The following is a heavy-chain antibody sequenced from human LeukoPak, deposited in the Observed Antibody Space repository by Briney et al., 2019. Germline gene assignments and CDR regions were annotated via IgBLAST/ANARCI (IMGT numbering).Heavy chain of an antibody. CDR3: AREGSGASFVDY. D-gene: IGHD2-15*01. CDR1: GYSFTSYA. CDR2: IHAGNGNT. Sequence: ASVKVSCKASGYSFTSYAMHWVRQAPGQGLEWMGWIHAGNGNTKYSEKFQGRLTITRDTSASTGYMEMSSLRWEDTAVYHCAREGSGASFVDYWGQGTLVTVSS. V-gene: IGHV1-3*01. J-gene: IGHJ4*02.